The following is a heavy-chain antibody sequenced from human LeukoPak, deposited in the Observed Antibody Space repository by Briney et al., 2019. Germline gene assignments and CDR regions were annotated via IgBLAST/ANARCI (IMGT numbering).Heavy chain of an antibody. V-gene: IGHV4-30-2*01. Sequence: PSQTLSLTCTVSGGSISSGGYYWSWIRQPPGKGLEWIGYIYHSGSTYYNPSLKSRVTISVDRSKNQFSLKLSSVTAADTAVYYCAREGRVTAIQRDYWGQGTLVTVSS. D-gene: IGHD2-21*02. J-gene: IGHJ4*02. CDR1: GGSISSGGYY. CDR3: AREGRVTAIQRDY. CDR2: IYHSGST.